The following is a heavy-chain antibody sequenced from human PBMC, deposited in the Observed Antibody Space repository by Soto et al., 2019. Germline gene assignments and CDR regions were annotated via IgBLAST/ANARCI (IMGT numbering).Heavy chain of an antibody. CDR3: AKGLDYDSSGPLEY. CDR2: ISGSGGST. CDR1: GFTFSSYA. V-gene: IGHV3-23*01. Sequence: PGGSLRLSCAASGFTFSSYAMSWVRQAPGKGLEWVSAISGSGGSTYYADSVKGRFTISRDNSKNTLYLQMNSLRAEDTAVYYCAKGLDYDSSGPLEYWGQGTLVTVSS. D-gene: IGHD3-22*01. J-gene: IGHJ4*02.